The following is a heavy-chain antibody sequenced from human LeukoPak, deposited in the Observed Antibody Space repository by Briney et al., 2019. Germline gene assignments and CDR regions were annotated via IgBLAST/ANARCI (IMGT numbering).Heavy chain of an antibody. CDR3: ARHRDYGDNNFDY. Sequence: SETLSLTCTVSGTSISGDYWSWIRQPPGKGLEWIGYAYFTGNTNYNPSLKSRVTISMDTSKNQFSLKLTSVTAADTAVYYCARHRDYGDNNFDYWGQGTLVTVSS. V-gene: IGHV4-59*08. D-gene: IGHD4-17*01. CDR1: GTSISGDY. CDR2: AYFTGNT. J-gene: IGHJ4*02.